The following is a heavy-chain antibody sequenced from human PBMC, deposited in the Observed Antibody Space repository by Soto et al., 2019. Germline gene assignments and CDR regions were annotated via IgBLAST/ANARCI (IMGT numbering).Heavy chain of an antibody. CDR3: AKDHSIAHFDY. V-gene: IGHV3-30*18. Sequence: GGSLRLSCGASGFTFISYGMHCVRQAPGKGLEWVAVISYDGSNKYYADSVKGRFTISRDNSKNTLYLQMNSLRAEDTAVYYCAKDHSIAHFDYWGQGTLVTVSS. CDR1: GFTFISYG. D-gene: IGHD6-13*01. J-gene: IGHJ4*02. CDR2: ISYDGSNK.